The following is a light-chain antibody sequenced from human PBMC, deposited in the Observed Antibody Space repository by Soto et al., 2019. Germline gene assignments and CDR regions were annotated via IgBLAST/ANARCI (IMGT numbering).Light chain of an antibody. V-gene: IGKV1-5*01. CDR1: QRISSW. CDR2: DAS. Sequence: DIQMTQSPSRLSASVGDRVTITCRPSQRISSWLGWYPQKPGKAPKLLFYDASTLETGVPSRFSGSGSGREFTLTISSLQHDDFATYYVQHCDTGWPFGQGTKVDIK. CDR3: QHCDTGWP. J-gene: IGKJ1*01.